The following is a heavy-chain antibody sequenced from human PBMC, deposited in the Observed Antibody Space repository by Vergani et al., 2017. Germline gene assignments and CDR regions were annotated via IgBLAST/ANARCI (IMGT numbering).Heavy chain of an antibody. CDR1: GGTFSSYA. V-gene: IGHV1-69*01. J-gene: IGHJ5*02. D-gene: IGHD2-2*01. Sequence: QVQLVQSGAEVKKPGSSVKVSCKASGGTFSSYAISWVRQAPGHGLEWMGGIIPIFGTANYAQKFQGRVTITADESTSTAYMELSSLRSEDTAVYYCARAQGYCSSTSCYPRRFDPWGQGTLVTVSS. CDR3: ARAQGYCSSTSCYPRRFDP. CDR2: IIPIFGTA.